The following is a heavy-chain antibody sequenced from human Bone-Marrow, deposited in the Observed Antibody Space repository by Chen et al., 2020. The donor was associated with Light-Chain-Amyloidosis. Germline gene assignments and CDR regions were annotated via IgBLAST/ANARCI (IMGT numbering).Heavy chain of an antibody. Sequence: SGGXXSSGDYYWSWIRQPPGKGLEWIGYIYYSGATTYNPSLKSRVSIXXXXXXXXXXXXXXXXXXXXXXXYYCARDRRRGRITFSFDVWGQGTMXXVS. CDR3: ARDRRRGRITFSFDV. J-gene: IGHJ3*01. D-gene: IGHD3-10*01. CDR2: IYYSGAT. V-gene: IGHV4-61*08. CDR1: GGXXSSGDYY.